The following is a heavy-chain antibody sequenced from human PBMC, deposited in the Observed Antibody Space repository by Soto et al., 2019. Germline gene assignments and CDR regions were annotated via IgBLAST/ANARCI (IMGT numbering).Heavy chain of an antibody. CDR1: GYNFISHS. Sequence: QIKLVQSGGEVKKPGASVKVSCKSSGYNFISHSITWVRQAPGQGLEWMGRISAYNGNTNYAQKLQGRVTMTTDTATNTAYIELRSLRSDDTAVYYCARGAFCGGAPGCRDMDVWGQGTTVTFSS. CDR3: ARGAFCGGAPGCRDMDV. CDR2: ISAYNGNT. D-gene: IGHD2-21*01. V-gene: IGHV1-18*01. J-gene: IGHJ6*02.